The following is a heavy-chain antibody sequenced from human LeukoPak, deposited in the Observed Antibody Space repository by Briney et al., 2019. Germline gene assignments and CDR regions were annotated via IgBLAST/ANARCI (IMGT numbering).Heavy chain of an antibody. J-gene: IGHJ3*02. D-gene: IGHD3-22*01. CDR3: ASHAITYYYDSSGYWDAFGI. CDR1: SGSISSYY. V-gene: IGHV4-4*09. CDR2: IYTSGST. Sequence: KASETLSLTCTVSSGSISSYYWSWIRQPPGKGLEWIGYIYTSGSTNYNPSLKSRVTISVDTSKNQFSLKLSSVTAADTAVHYCASHAITYYYDSSGYWDAFGIWGQGTMVTVSS.